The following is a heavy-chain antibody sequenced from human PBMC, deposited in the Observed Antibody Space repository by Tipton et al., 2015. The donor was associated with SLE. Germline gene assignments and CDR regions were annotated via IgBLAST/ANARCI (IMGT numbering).Heavy chain of an antibody. CDR1: GGSISGSY. V-gene: IGHV4-59*12. Sequence: TLSLTCTVSGGSISGSYWSWVRQPPGKGLEWIGSIYYSGSTYYNPSLKSRVTISLDTSKNQFSLKLSSVTAADTAVYYCAREEKGLGGFDYWGQGTLVTVSS. CDR3: AREEKGLGGFDY. CDR2: IYYSGST. D-gene: IGHD3/OR15-3a*01. J-gene: IGHJ4*02.